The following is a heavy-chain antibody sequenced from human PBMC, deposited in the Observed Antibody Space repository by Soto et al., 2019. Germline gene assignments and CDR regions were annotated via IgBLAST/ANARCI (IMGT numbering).Heavy chain of an antibody. V-gene: IGHV3-30-3*01. J-gene: IGHJ6*02. Sequence: LRLSCAASGFTFSDYAMHWVRQAPGKGLEWMAIISFDGSNEHYADSVQGRFTISRDNSENTLYLQMNSLRADDTAVYYCARPAATVIFYSGMDVWGQGTTVTVSS. D-gene: IGHD4-17*01. CDR2: ISFDGSNE. CDR3: ARPAATVIFYSGMDV. CDR1: GFTFSDYA.